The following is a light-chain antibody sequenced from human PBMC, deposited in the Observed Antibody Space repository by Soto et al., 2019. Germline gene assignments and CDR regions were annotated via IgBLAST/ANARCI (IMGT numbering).Light chain of an antibody. Sequence: QLTQSPSSLSASVGDRVTITCRASQDVSRYLAWYQQKAGKAPKLLIYGASTLQSGVPSRFSGFGSGTEFTLTISSLQPEDFAPYHCQHLQRTPFTFGPGTTVDV. CDR2: GAS. J-gene: IGKJ3*01. CDR3: QHLQRTPFT. V-gene: IGKV1-9*01. CDR1: QDVSRY.